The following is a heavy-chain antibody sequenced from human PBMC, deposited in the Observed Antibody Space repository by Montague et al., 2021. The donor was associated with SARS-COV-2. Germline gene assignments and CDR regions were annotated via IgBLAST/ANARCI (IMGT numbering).Heavy chain of an antibody. J-gene: IGHJ5*01. CDR2: ITHIRST. CDR1: GGSFSGYY. CDR3: ARGSASAWEVLDS. Sequence: SETLSLTCAGYGGSFSGYYWTWVRQPPGKGLEWIGEITHIRSTNYNPSLKSRVSISVDTSNNQFSLRVASVTAADTAVYYCARGSASAWEVLDSWGQETVVTVSS. D-gene: IGHD1-26*01. V-gene: IGHV4-34*01.